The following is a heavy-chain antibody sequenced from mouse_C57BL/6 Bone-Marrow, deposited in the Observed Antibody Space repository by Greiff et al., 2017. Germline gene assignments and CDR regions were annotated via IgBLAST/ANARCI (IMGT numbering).Heavy chain of an antibody. CDR1: GYAFSSSW. J-gene: IGHJ3*01. V-gene: IGHV1-82*01. Sequence: QVQLQQSGPELVTPGASVKISCKASGYAFSSSWMNWVKQRPGKGLEWIGRIYPGDGDTNYNGKFKGKATLTADKASSTAYMQLSSLTSEDSAVYVCAAYYSNYVAWFAYWGQGTLVTVAA. D-gene: IGHD2-5*01. CDR3: AAYYSNYVAWFAY. CDR2: IYPGDGDT.